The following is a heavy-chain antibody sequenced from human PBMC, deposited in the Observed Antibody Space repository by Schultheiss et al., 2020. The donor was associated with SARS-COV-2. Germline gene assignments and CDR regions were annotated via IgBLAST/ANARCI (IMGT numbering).Heavy chain of an antibody. CDR3: ASGVYRFLEWQERDY. D-gene: IGHD3-3*01. Sequence: SETLSLTCTVSGGYISSYYWSWIRQPPGKGLEWIGYIFYSGSTNYNPSLKSRVTISVDTSKNQFSLKLSSVTAADTAVYYCASGVYRFLEWQERDYWGQGTLVTVSS. V-gene: IGHV4-59*01. CDR1: GGYISSYY. J-gene: IGHJ4*02. CDR2: IFYSGST.